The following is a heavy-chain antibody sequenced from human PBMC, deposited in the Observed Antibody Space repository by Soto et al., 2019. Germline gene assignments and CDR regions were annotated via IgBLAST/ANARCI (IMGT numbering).Heavy chain of an antibody. CDR1: GFTFSSYA. CDR3: AKASGKTGTIGFDY. D-gene: IGHD1-7*01. Sequence: EVQLLESGGGLVQPGGSLRLSCAASGFTFSSYAMSWVGQAPGKGLEWVSAISGSGGSTYYADSVKGRFTITRDNSTNTLQLQMNSLRAEDTAVYYCAKASGKTGTIGFDYWGQGTLLTVSS. CDR2: ISGSGGST. V-gene: IGHV3-23*01. J-gene: IGHJ4*02.